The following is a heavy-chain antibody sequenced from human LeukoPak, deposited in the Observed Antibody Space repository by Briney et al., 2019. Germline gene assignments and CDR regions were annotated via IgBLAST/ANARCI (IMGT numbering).Heavy chain of an antibody. CDR2: ISSSSSYI. CDR1: GFTFSSYS. V-gene: IGHV3-21*01. D-gene: IGHD1-26*01. J-gene: IGHJ4*02. Sequence: KAGGSLRLSCAASGFTFSSYSMNWVRQAPGKGLEWVSSISSSSSYIYYADSVKGRFTISRDNAKNSLYLQMNSLRAEDTAVYYCARDGIVGTIGLFDYWGQGTLVTVSS. CDR3: ARDGIVGTIGLFDY.